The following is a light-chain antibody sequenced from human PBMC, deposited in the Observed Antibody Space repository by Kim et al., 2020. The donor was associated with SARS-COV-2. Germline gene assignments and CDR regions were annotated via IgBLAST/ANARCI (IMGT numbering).Light chain of an antibody. CDR3: QSYDSSNQGV. V-gene: IGLV6-57*04. CDR2: EDK. J-gene: IGLJ3*02. Sequence: NFMLTQPHSVSESPGKTVTISCTRSSGSIASNYVQWYQQRPGSAPTTVIYEDKQRPSGVPDRFSGSIDSSSNSASLTISGLKTEDEADYYCQSYDSSNQGVFGGGTQLTVL. CDR1: SGSIASNY.